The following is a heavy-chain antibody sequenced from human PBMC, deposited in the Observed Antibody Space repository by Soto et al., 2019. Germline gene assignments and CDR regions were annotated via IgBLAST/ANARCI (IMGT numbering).Heavy chain of an antibody. CDR2: IIPIFGTA. CDR1: GGTFSSYA. Sequence: ASVKVSCKASGGTFSSYAISWVRQAPGQGLEWMGGIIPIFGTANYAQKFQGRVTITADESTSTAYMELSSLRSEDTAVYYCAREAASSSSNWFDPWGQGTLVTVSS. CDR3: AREAASSSSNWFDP. V-gene: IGHV1-69*13. J-gene: IGHJ5*02. D-gene: IGHD6-13*01.